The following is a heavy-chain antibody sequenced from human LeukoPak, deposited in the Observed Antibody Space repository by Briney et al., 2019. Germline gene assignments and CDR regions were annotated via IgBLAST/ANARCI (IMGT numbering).Heavy chain of an antibody. D-gene: IGHD6-13*01. Sequence: GESLKISCKSSGYSFTSYWIGWVRQMPGKGLEWMGIIYPGDSDTRYSPSFQGQVTISADKSISTAYLQWSSLKASDTAMYYCARPKAGYSSSWNAFDIWGQGTMVTVSS. V-gene: IGHV5-51*01. CDR1: GYSFTSYW. CDR2: IYPGDSDT. CDR3: ARPKAGYSSSWNAFDI. J-gene: IGHJ3*02.